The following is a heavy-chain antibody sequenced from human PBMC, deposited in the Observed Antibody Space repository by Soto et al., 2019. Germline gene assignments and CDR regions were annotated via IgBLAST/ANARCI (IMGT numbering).Heavy chain of an antibody. D-gene: IGHD2-21*02. CDR3: ARGYGGNSRYYFDY. Sequence: EVQLVESGGDLVQPGGSLRLSCAASGFTFSSYEMNWVRQAPGKGLEWASYISSSGSTRYFANSVKGRFTISRDNAKNSLYLQMNSLRAKDTAVYYCARGYGGNSRYYFDYWGQGTLVTVSS. CDR2: ISSSGSTR. J-gene: IGHJ4*02. CDR1: GFTFSSYE. V-gene: IGHV3-48*03.